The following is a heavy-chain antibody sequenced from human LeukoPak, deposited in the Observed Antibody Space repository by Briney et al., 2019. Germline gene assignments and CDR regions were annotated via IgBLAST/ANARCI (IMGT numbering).Heavy chain of an antibody. J-gene: IGHJ4*02. Sequence: SETLSLTCSVSGGSISSSNYYWGWIRQPPGKGLEWIGSIYFSGSTFYNPSLESRVTISVDTSKNQFSLKLTSVTASDSAVYYCARRGMAVAGAGTYYFDYWGQRALVTVSS. V-gene: IGHV4-39*01. CDR3: ARRGMAVAGAGTYYFDY. CDR2: IYFSGST. CDR1: GGSISSSNYY. D-gene: IGHD6-19*01.